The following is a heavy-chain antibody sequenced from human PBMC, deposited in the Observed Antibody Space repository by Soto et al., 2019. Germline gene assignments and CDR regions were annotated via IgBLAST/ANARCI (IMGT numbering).Heavy chain of an antibody. V-gene: IGHV3-33*01. CDR2: IWHDGNNK. CDR3: ASDLVGASDSYGLDV. D-gene: IGHD1-26*01. Sequence: QVQLVESGGGVVKPGRSLRLSCAASGFTFSNYGMHWVRQAPGKGLEWVAIIWHDGNNKYYADPVRGRFIISRDNSKNRLYLQMNSLRAEDTAVYYCASDLVGASDSYGLDVWGQGTPFTVSS. J-gene: IGHJ6*02. CDR1: GFTFSNYG.